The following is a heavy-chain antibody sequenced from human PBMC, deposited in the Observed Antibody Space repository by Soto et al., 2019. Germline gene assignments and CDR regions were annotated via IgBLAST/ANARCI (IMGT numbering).Heavy chain of an antibody. CDR3: ATDYGDYYFDS. V-gene: IGHV4-39*02. CDR2: IYYSGST. CDR1: GGFISSSTYY. D-gene: IGHD4-17*01. J-gene: IGHJ4*02. Sequence: SETLSLTCTVSGGFISSSTYYWGWIRQPPGRGLEWIGNIYYSGSTYYNPSLESRVTISVDTSKNHFSLSLTSVTAADTAVYYCATDYGDYYFDSWGQGTLVTVSS.